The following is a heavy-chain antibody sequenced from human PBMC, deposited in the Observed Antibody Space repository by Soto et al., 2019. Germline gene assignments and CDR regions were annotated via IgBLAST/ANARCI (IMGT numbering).Heavy chain of an antibody. CDR3: ASVGGRAYSYGFSDY. CDR2: INHSGST. J-gene: IGHJ4*02. V-gene: IGHV4-34*01. D-gene: IGHD5-18*01. Sequence: PSETLSLTCAVYGGSFSGYYWSWIRQPPGKGLEWIGEINHSGSTNYNPSLKSRVTISVDTSKNQFSLKLSSVTAADTAVYYCASVGGRAYSYGFSDYSGQGTLVTLPS. CDR1: GGSFSGYY.